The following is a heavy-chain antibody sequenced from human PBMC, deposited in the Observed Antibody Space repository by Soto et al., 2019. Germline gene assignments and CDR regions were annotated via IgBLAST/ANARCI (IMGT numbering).Heavy chain of an antibody. CDR2: IIYDGSTK. J-gene: IGHJ4*02. Sequence: VQLVESGGGVVQPGRSLRLSCAASGFTFSSYGMHWVRQAPGKGLEWLAVIIYDGSTKYYADSVKGRFTISRDNSKSTLYLQMNSLRAEDTAVYYCAKDRMGAGVRGYFDYWGKGTLVTVSS. D-gene: IGHD3-10*01. V-gene: IGHV3-30*18. CDR1: GFTFSSYG. CDR3: AKDRMGAGVRGYFDY.